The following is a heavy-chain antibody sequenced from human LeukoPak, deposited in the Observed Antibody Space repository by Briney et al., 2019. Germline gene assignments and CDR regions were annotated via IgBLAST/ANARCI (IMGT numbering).Heavy chain of an antibody. Sequence: GASAKVSCKASGYTFTGYYMHWVRQAPGQGLEWMGWINPNSGGTNYAQKFQGRVTMTRDTSISTAHMELSRLRSDDTAVYYCASGEPYVWGSYRRRDDAFDIWGQGTMVTVSS. CDR1: GYTFTGYY. CDR2: INPNSGGT. J-gene: IGHJ3*02. CDR3: ASGEPYVWGSYRRRDDAFDI. V-gene: IGHV1-2*02. D-gene: IGHD3-16*02.